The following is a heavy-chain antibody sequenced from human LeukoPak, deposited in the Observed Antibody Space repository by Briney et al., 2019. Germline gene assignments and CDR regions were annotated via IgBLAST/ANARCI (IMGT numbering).Heavy chain of an antibody. CDR1: GFTFSRSD. CDR2: IGTAGDT. V-gene: IGHV3-13*01. CDR3: VKDRTGGDIFTDVFDM. Sequence: GGSLRLSCAASGFTFSRSDMHWVRQVTGKGLEWVSGIGTAGDTLYPGSVKGRFTITRDNAKNSLYLQMNSLRPDDMALYYCVKDRTGGDIFTDVFDMWGQGTMVTVSS. J-gene: IGHJ3*02. D-gene: IGHD2-21*01.